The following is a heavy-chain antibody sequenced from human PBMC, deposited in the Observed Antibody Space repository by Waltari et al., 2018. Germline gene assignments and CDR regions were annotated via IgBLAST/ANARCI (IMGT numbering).Heavy chain of an antibody. CDR3: VKDGDFFVSGYDAFDV. D-gene: IGHD4-17*01. V-gene: IGHV3-30*02. Sequence: VQLEEFGGGVVPPGGSLTLSCAASGFTFSNFGMHWVRQAPGKGLEWLTFMRYDGNNKYHADSVKGRFIISRDNSKNTLYLQINSLRADDTATYYCVKDGDFFVSGYDAFDVWGQGTMVTVSS. CDR1: GFTFSNFG. CDR2: MRYDGNNK. J-gene: IGHJ3*01.